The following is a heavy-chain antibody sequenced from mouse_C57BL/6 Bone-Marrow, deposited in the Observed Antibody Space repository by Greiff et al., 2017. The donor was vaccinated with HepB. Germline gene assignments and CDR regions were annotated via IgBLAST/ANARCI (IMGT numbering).Heavy chain of an antibody. D-gene: IGHD4-1*01. CDR3: TREDTLGAY. Sequence: EVQWVESGEGLVKPGGSLKLSCAASGFTFSSYAMSWVRQTPEKRLEWVAYIISGGDYIYYADTLKGRFTISRDNARNTLYLQMSSLKSEDTAMYYCTREDTLGAYWGQGTLVTVSA. CDR1: GFTFSSYA. J-gene: IGHJ3*01. CDR2: IISGGDYI. V-gene: IGHV5-9-1*02.